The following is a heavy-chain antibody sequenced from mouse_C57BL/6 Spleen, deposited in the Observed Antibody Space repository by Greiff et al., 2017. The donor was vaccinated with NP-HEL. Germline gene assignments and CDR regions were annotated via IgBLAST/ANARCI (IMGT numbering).Heavy chain of an antibody. CDR2: ISSGSSTI. CDR1: GFTFSDYG. Sequence: EVQLQQSGGGLVKPGGSLKLCCAASGFTFSDYGMHWVRQAPEKGLEWVAYISSGSSTIYYADTVKGRFTISRDNAKNTLFLQMTSLRSEDTAMYYCAGPVDGDYWGQGTSVTVSS. CDR3: AGPVDGDY. J-gene: IGHJ4*01. D-gene: IGHD2-3*01. V-gene: IGHV5-17*01.